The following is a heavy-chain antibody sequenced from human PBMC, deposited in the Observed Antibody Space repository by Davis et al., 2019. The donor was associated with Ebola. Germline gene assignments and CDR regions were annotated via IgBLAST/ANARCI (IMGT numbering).Heavy chain of an antibody. D-gene: IGHD6-13*01. J-gene: IGHJ5*02. Sequence: MPSDTLSLTCTVSGRSISSSSYYWGWIRQPPGKGLEWIGSIYYSGSTYYTPSLKSRVTISVDTSKNQFSLKLSSVTAADTAVYYCPRRRRVAAPPPGFDPWGQGTLVTVSS. V-gene: IGHV4-39*01. CDR1: GRSISSSSYY. CDR3: PRRRRVAAPPPGFDP. CDR2: IYYSGST.